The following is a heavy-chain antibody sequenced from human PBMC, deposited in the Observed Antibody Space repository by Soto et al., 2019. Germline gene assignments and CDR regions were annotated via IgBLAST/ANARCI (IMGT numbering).Heavy chain of an antibody. CDR3: ARSTRLGIAAAGRTFDP. CDR2: IYYSGST. J-gene: IGHJ5*02. Sequence: SETLSLTCTVSGGSISSGGYYWSWIRQHPGKGLEWIGYIYYSGSTYYNPSLKSRVTISVDTSKNQFSLKLSSVTAADTAVYYCARSTRLGIAAAGRTFDPWGQGTLVTVSS. CDR1: GGSISSGGYY. D-gene: IGHD6-13*01. V-gene: IGHV4-31*03.